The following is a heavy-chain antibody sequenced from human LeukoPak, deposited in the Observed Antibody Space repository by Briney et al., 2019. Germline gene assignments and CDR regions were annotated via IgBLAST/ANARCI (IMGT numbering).Heavy chain of an antibody. V-gene: IGHV1-2*02. D-gene: IGHD3-22*01. Sequence: ASVKVSCKASGYTFTGYYMHWVRQAPGQGLEWMGWINPNSDGTNYAQKFQGRVAMTRDTSISTAYMELNRLRSDDTAVYYCASGFMGYDRSGYYDDAFDIWGQGTMVTVSS. CDR1: GYTFTGYY. CDR2: INPNSDGT. J-gene: IGHJ3*02. CDR3: ASGFMGYDRSGYYDDAFDI.